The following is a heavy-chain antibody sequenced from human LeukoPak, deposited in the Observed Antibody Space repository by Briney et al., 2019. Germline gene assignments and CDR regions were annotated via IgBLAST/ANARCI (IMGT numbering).Heavy chain of an antibody. CDR3: ARRGAVAGTVDY. J-gene: IGHJ4*02. CDR1: GFIFSSYW. CDR2: INSDGSST. Sequence: GGSLRLSCAASGFIFSSYWMFWVRRAPGKGLLCVSRINSDGSSTSYADSVKGRFTISRDNAKNTLYLQMNSLRAEDTAVYYCARRGAVAGTVDYWGQGTLVTVSS. D-gene: IGHD6-19*01. V-gene: IGHV3-74*01.